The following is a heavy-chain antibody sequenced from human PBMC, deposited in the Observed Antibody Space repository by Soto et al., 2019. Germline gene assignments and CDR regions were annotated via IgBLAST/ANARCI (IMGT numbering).Heavy chain of an antibody. CDR3: ATLHHCSGGSCYPPHFDY. CDR2: IIHIFGTA. D-gene: IGHD2-15*01. Sequence: SVKVSCKASGGTFDSYAISWVRQAPGQGLEWMGGIIHIFGTANYPQKFQGRVTITADESTSTAYMELSSLRSEDTALYYFATLHHCSGGSCYPPHFDYWGQGTLVTVSS. CDR1: GGTFDSYA. J-gene: IGHJ4*02. V-gene: IGHV1-69*13.